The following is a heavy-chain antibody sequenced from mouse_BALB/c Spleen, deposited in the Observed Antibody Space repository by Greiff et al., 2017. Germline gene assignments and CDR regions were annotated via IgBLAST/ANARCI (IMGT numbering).Heavy chain of an antibody. CDR1: GFTFSSYY. J-gene: IGHJ4*01. V-gene: IGHV5-6-2*01. Sequence: DVKLVESGGGLVKLGGSLKLSCAASGFTFSSYYMSWVRQTPEKRLELVAAINSNGGSTYYPDTVKGRFTISRDNAKNTLYLQMSSLKSEDTALYYCARRNYDYDYAMDYWGQGTSVTVSS. CDR3: ARRNYDYDYAMDY. CDR2: INSNGGST. D-gene: IGHD2-4*01.